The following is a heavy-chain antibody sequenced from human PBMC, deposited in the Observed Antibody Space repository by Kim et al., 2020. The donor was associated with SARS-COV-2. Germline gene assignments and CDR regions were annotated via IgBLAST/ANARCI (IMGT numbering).Heavy chain of an antibody. Sequence: SETLSLTCTVSGGSVSSGSYYWSWIRQPQGKGLEWIGYIYYSGSTNYNPSLKSRVTISVDTSKNQFSLKLSSVTAADTAVYYCARGRKNCSGGSCYDAFDIWGQGTMVTVSS. CDR1: GGSVSSGSYY. CDR2: IYYSGST. V-gene: IGHV4-61*01. D-gene: IGHD2-15*01. CDR3: ARGRKNCSGGSCYDAFDI. J-gene: IGHJ3*02.